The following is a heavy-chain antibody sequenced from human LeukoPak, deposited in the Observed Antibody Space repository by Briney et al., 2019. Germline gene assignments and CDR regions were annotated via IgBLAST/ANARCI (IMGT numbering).Heavy chain of an antibody. Sequence: GGSLRLSCAASGFTFSSYWMSWVRQAPGKGLEWVANIKQDGSEKYYVDSVKGRFTISRDNAKNSLYLQMNSLRAEDTAVYYCVKDSWFGELFQSFDSWGQGTLVTVSS. V-gene: IGHV3-7*01. CDR3: VKDSWFGELFQSFDS. D-gene: IGHD3-10*01. J-gene: IGHJ4*02. CDR2: IKQDGSEK. CDR1: GFTFSSYW.